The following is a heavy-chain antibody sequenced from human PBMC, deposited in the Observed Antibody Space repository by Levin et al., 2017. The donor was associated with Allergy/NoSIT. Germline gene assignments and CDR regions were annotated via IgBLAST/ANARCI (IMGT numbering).Heavy chain of an antibody. Sequence: SCAASGFTVSSNYMSWVRQAPGKGLEWVSVIYSGGSTYYADSVKGRFTISRDNSKNTLYLQMNSLRAEDTAVYYCARGGDVDTAMVDYWGQGTLVTVSS. CDR2: IYSGGST. V-gene: IGHV3-66*01. CDR3: ARGGDVDTAMVDY. D-gene: IGHD5-18*01. J-gene: IGHJ4*02. CDR1: GFTVSSNY.